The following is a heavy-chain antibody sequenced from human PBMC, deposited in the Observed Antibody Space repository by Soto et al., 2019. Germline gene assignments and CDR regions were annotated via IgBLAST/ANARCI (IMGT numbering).Heavy chain of an antibody. Sequence: SETLSLTCTVSGGSISSSSYYWGWIRQPPGKGLEWIGSIYYSGSTYYNPSLKSRVTISVDTSKNQFSLKLSSVTAADTAVYYCAILVYYGSGSYYNVDWGPGTRVNVST. D-gene: IGHD3-10*01. V-gene: IGHV4-39*01. J-gene: IGHJ4*02. CDR1: GGSISSSSYY. CDR2: IYYSGST. CDR3: AILVYYGSGSYYNVD.